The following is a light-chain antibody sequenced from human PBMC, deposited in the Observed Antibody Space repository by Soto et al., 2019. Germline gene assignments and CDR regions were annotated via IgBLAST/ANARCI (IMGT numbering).Light chain of an antibody. V-gene: IGKV3-20*01. CDR2: GAS. Sequence: EIVLTQSPGTLALSPGERATLSCRASQSVSSNYLTWYQQKRGQAPRLLIHGASSRATGIPDRFSGSGSGTDFTLTISRLEPEDFAVYYCQQYGISPFTFGPGTKVGIK. CDR3: QQYGISPFT. J-gene: IGKJ3*01. CDR1: QSVSSNY.